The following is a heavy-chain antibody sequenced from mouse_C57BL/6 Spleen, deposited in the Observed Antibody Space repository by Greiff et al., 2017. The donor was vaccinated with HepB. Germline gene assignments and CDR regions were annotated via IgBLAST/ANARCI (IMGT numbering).Heavy chain of an antibody. CDR2: IYPGDGDT. D-gene: IGHD1-1*01. CDR1: GYAFSSYW. Sequence: VQLQQSGAELVKPGASVKISCKASGYAFSSYWMNWVKQRPGKGLEWIGQIYPGDGDTNYNGKFKGKATLTADKSSSTAYMQLSSLTSEDSAVYFGARSRYDGSSAYYFDYWGQGTTLTVSS. J-gene: IGHJ2*01. CDR3: ARSRYDGSSAYYFDY. V-gene: IGHV1-80*01.